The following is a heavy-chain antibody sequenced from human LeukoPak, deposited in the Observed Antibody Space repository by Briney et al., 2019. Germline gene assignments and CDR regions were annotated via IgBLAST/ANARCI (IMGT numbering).Heavy chain of an antibody. CDR3: ARTYYYYYMDV. CDR2: IYHSGST. Sequence: PSQTLSLTCTVSGASISSGGYYWSWIRQPPGKGLEWIGYIYHSGSTYYNPSLKSRVTISVDRSKNQFSLKLSSVTAADTAVYYCARTYYYYYMDVWGKGTTVTVSS. V-gene: IGHV4-30-2*01. CDR1: GASISSGGYY. J-gene: IGHJ6*03.